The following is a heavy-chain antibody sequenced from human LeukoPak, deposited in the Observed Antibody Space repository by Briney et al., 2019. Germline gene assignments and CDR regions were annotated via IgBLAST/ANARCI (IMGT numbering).Heavy chain of an antibody. J-gene: IGHJ4*02. CDR3: AGDQGPYSGSVG. CDR1: GYSITELS. D-gene: IGHD1-26*01. CDR2: FDPGSGEI. V-gene: IGHV1-24*01. Sequence: ASVKVSCKVSGYSITELSTHWVRQAPGKGLEWMGGFDPGSGEIIYGQKFQDRVTITADTSTSTAYMELSSLRSGDTAVYYCAGDQGPYSGSVGWGQGTLVTVAS.